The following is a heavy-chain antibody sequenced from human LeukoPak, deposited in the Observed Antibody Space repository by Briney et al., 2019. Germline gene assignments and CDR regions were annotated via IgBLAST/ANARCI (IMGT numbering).Heavy chain of an antibody. CDR3: AKGLGKATVTPLGF. J-gene: IGHJ4*02. D-gene: IGHD4-11*01. Sequence: PGGSLRLSCAASGFTFSSYAMHWVRQAPGKGLEWVSGISGSGGNTYYADSVKGRFTISRDNSKNTLYLQMDSLRVEDTAVYYCAKGLGKATVTPLGFWGQGTLVTVSS. V-gene: IGHV3-23*01. CDR2: ISGSGGNT. CDR1: GFTFSSYA.